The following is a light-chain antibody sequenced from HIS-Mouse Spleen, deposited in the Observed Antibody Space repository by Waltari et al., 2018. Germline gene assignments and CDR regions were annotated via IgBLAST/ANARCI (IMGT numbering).Light chain of an antibody. J-gene: IGLJ2*01. Sequence: SYELTQPPSVSVSPGQTARITCSGDALPKQYAYWYQQKPGQAPVLVIYKDSERPSGITERCSGSSSGKTVTLTISGVQAEDEADYYCQSADSSGTYSVVFGGGTKLTVL. CDR3: QSADSSGTYSVV. CDR2: KDS. V-gene: IGLV3-25*03. CDR1: ALPKQY.